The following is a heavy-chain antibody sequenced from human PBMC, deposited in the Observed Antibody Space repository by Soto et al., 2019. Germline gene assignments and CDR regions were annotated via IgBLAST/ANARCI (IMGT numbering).Heavy chain of an antibody. V-gene: IGHV3-30-3*01. CDR2: MSYAGTTK. CDR1: GFIFSSYS. CDR3: ARDAYDDPPGYFQH. D-gene: IGHD3-22*01. Sequence: QVQLVESGGDVVQPGRSLRLSCLTSGFIFSSYSLHWVRQAPGKGLEWLTFMSYAGTTKYYADSVRGRFNVSRDNSKNTLYLQMNSLRPEDTAVYYCARDAYDDPPGYFQHWGQGTLVSVSS. J-gene: IGHJ1*01.